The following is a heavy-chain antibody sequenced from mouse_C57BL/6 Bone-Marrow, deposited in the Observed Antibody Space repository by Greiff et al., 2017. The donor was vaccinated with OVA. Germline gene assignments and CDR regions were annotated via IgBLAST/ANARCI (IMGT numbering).Heavy chain of an antibody. CDR3: ARGYCSSDGY. V-gene: IGHV1-78*01. CDR2: IYTRDGST. CDR1: GYTFTDHT. Sequence: QVQLQQSDAELVKPGASVKISCKVSGYTFTDHTIHWLKQRPEQGLAWIGYIYTRDGSTKYNEKFKGMATLTADKYSSTAYMQLNVLTSEDSAAYFCARGYCSSDGYWGQGTTLTFSS. J-gene: IGHJ2*01. D-gene: IGHD1-1*01.